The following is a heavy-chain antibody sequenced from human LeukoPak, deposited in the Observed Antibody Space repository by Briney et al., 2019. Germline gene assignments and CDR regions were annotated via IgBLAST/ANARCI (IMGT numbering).Heavy chain of an antibody. D-gene: IGHD6-13*01. CDR1: GGSISSGGYY. CDR3: ARYSSTWPYWYFDL. J-gene: IGHJ2*01. CDR2: IFYSGST. Sequence: SETLSLTCTVSGGSISSGGYYWSWIRQHPGTGLEWIGYIFYSGSTYYNPSLKSRVTISLDTSKNQFSLKLSSVTAADTAVYYCARYSSTWPYWYFDLWGRGTLVTVSS. V-gene: IGHV4-31*03.